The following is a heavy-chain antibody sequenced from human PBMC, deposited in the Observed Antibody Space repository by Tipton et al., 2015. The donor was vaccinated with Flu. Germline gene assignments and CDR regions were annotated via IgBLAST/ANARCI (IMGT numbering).Heavy chain of an antibody. CDR3: ARTHDYGDRGGQH. J-gene: IGHJ1*01. V-gene: IGHV4-61*02. CDR1: GGSISSGSYY. Sequence: TLSLTCTVSGGSISSGSYYWSWIRQPAGKGLEWIGRIYTSGSTNYNPSLKSRVTISVDTSKNQFSLKLSSVTAADTAVYYCARTHDYGDRGGQHWGQGTLVTVSS. CDR2: IYTSGST. D-gene: IGHD4-17*01.